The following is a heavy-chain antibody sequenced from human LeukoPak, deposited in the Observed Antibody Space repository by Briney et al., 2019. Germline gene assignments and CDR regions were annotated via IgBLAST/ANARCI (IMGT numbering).Heavy chain of an antibody. CDR2: IYYSGST. CDR1: GGSISSYY. Sequence: PSETLSLTCTVSGGSISSYYWSWIRQPPGKGLEWIGYIYYSGSTNYNPSLKSRVTIPLDTSKNQFSLRLTSVTAADTAVYFCARQISSGWTTDAFDIWGQGTLVTVSS. V-gene: IGHV4-59*12. D-gene: IGHD6-19*01. J-gene: IGHJ3*02. CDR3: ARQISSGWTTDAFDI.